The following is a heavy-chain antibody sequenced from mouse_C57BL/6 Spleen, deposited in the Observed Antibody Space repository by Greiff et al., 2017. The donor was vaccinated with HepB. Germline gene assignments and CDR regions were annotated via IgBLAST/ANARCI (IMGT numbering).Heavy chain of an antibody. D-gene: IGHD1-1*01. Sequence: EVQVVESGAELVRPGASVKLSCTASGFNIKDYYMHWVKQRPEQGLEWIGRIDPEDGDTEYAPKFQGKATMTADTSSNTAYLQLSSLTSEDTAVYYCTTSYGSSHWYFDVWGTGTTVTVSS. CDR3: TTSYGSSHWYFDV. V-gene: IGHV14-1*01. CDR1: GFNIKDYY. CDR2: IDPEDGDT. J-gene: IGHJ1*03.